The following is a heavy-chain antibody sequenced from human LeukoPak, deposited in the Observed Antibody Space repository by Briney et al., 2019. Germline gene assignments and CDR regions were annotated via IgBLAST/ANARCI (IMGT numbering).Heavy chain of an antibody. V-gene: IGHV3-23*01. CDR2: ISGSGST. D-gene: IGHD6-19*01. CDR1: GFTFSSYA. J-gene: IGHJ6*02. CDR3: AKEGQWPNYYYGMDV. Sequence: AGGSLRLSCAASGFTFSSYAMSWVRQAPGKGLEWVSAISGSGSTYYADSVKGRFTISRDNSKNTLYLQMNSLRAEDTAVYYCAKEGQWPNYYYGMDVWGQGTTVTVSS.